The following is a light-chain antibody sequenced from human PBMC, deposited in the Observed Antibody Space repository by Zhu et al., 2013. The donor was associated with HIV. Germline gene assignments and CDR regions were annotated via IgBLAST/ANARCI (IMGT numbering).Light chain of an antibody. CDR3: QQYNNWPPKT. CDR1: QSVSSN. V-gene: IGKV3-15*01. CDR2: GAS. J-gene: IGKJ1*01. Sequence: PGEGATLSCRASQSVSSNLAWYQQKPGQAPRLLIYGASTRATGIPARFSGTGSGTDFTLTISSLQSEDFAVYYCQQYNNWPPKTFGQGTKVEIK.